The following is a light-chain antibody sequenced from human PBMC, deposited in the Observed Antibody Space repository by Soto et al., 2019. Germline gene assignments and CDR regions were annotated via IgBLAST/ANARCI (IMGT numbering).Light chain of an antibody. V-gene: IGLV2-14*01. CDR3: SSYTTSRAYV. CDR1: SSDVGAYNY. CDR2: EVS. J-gene: IGLJ1*01. Sequence: QSALTQPASVSGSPGQSITISCTGTSSDVGAYNYVSWYQQQSGKAPKLMIHEVSNRPSGVSNRFSGSKSGNTASLTISGLQAEDEADYYCSSYTTSRAYVFGIGTKLTAL.